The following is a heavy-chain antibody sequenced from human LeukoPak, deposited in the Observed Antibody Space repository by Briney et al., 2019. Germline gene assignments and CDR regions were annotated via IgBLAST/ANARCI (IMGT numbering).Heavy chain of an antibody. CDR2: IWYDGSNK. CDR3: ARGSGDY. CDR1: GFTFSSFG. V-gene: IGHV3-33*01. J-gene: IGHJ4*02. Sequence: GGSLRLSCAASGFTFSSFGLHGVGQAPGKGLEWVAVIWYDGSNKYYADSVRGRFTISRDNSKNTLYLQMNSLRVEDTAVYYCARGSGDYSDQGTLVTVSS.